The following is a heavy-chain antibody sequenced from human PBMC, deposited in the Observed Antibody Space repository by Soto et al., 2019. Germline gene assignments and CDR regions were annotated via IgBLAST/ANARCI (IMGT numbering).Heavy chain of an antibody. CDR2: ISTYNGNT. CDR1: GYTFSTYG. J-gene: IGHJ6*02. D-gene: IGHD3-3*01. V-gene: IGHV1-18*01. CDR3: ARDDDFWSGYYHLYYYGMDV. Sequence: QVQLVQSGAEVKKPGASVNVSCKASGYTFSTYGISWVRQAPGQGLEWMGWISTYNGNTNYAQNLQGRVTMTTDTSTNTAYMELRSLRSDDTAVYYCARDDDFWSGYYHLYYYGMDVWGQGTTVTVSS.